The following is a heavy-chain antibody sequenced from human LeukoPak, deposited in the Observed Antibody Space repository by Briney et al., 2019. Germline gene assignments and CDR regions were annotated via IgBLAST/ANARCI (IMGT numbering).Heavy chain of an antibody. Sequence: QAGGSLRLSCAASGFTFRSYAMHWVRQAPGKGLEWVAVIWSDGSDKFYADSVRGRFTISRDNSKNTLYLQMDSLRVEDTAVYYCVREVRRAYYFDYWGQGTPVTVSS. D-gene: IGHD1-1*01. J-gene: IGHJ4*02. CDR3: VREVRRAYYFDY. CDR1: GFTFRSYA. CDR2: IWSDGSDK. V-gene: IGHV3-33*08.